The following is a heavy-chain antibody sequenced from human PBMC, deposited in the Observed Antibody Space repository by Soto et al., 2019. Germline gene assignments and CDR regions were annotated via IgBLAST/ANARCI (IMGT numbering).Heavy chain of an antibody. V-gene: IGHV1-18*01. CDR3: ARDGITIFGVVTNDAFDI. D-gene: IGHD3-3*01. CDR1: GCTFTSYG. J-gene: IGHJ3*02. CDR2: ISAYNGNT. Sequence: ASVKVSCKASGCTFTSYGISWVRQAPGQGLEWMGWISAYNGNTNYAQKLQGRATMTTDTSTSTAYMELRSLRSDDTAVYYCARDGITIFGVVTNDAFDIWGQGTMVTVSS.